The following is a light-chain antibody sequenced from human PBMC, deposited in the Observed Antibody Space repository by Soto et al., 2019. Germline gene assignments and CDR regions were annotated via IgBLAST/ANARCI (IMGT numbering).Light chain of an antibody. CDR3: QRYNNWPLT. V-gene: IGKV3-15*01. J-gene: IGKJ4*01. CDR1: QGIGDT. CDR2: DTS. Sequence: EIVMKQSPATLSVSPGERATLSCRASQGIGDTLAWYQQKPGQTPRLLIYDTSTRATGVPARFSGSRSGAEFTLTINSLQSEDFGVYYCQRYNNWPLTFGGGTKVEV.